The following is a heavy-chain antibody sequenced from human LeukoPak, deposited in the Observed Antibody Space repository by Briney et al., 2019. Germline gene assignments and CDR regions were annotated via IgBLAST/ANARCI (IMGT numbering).Heavy chain of an antibody. J-gene: IGHJ3*01. D-gene: IGHD2-21*01. V-gene: IGHV4-4*02. CDR2: IYLYGTT. CDR1: AGSISSSNW. Sequence: SETLSLTCAVSAGSISSSNWWSWVRQSPVKGLEWIGEIYLYGTTNYNPSLKSRVTMSVDTSKNQFSLKLSSVTAEDTAVYYCAIIGCYRGVCHFDVWGQGTMVTVSS. CDR3: AIIGCYRGVCHFDV.